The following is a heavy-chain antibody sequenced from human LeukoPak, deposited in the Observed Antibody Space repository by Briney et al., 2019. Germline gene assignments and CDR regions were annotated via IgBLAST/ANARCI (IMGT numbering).Heavy chain of an antibody. V-gene: IGHV3-64*02. CDR1: GFRFSYHD. CDR3: AXELGGTKTGGFXI. Sequence: GGSLRLSCAASGFRFSYHDMHWVRQAPGKGLEFVSSIGAAGAHTFYADSVKGRFTISRDNFQSTMYLQMDGLRPEDSAVYYCAXELGGTKTGGFXIWGQGTVVTVSS. J-gene: IGHJ3*02. D-gene: IGHD1-14*01. CDR2: IGAAGAHT.